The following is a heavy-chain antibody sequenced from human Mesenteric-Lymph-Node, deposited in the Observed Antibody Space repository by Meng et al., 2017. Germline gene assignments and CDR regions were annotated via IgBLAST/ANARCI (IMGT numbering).Heavy chain of an antibody. V-gene: IGHV1-2*02. J-gene: IGHJ3*02. CDR2: INPNSGGT. CDR3: ARSFNDAFDI. CDR1: GYTFTGYY. Sequence: ASVKVSCKASGYTFTGYYMHWVRQAPGQGLEWMGWINPNSGGTNYAQKFQGRVTMTRNTSISTAYMELSSLRSEDTAVYYCARSFNDAFDIWGQGTMVTVSS.